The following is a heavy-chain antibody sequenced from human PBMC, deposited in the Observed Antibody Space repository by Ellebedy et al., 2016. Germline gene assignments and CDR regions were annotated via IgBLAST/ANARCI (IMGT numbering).Heavy chain of an antibody. Sequence: GGSLRLSXKGSGYSFTSYWIGWVRQMPGKGLEWMGIIYPGDSDTRYSPSFQGQVTISADKSISTAYLQWSSLKASDTAMYYCARLVWNPPYNWFDPWGQGTLVTVSS. CDR1: GYSFTSYW. J-gene: IGHJ5*02. D-gene: IGHD1-1*01. CDR3: ARLVWNPPYNWFDP. V-gene: IGHV5-51*01. CDR2: IYPGDSDT.